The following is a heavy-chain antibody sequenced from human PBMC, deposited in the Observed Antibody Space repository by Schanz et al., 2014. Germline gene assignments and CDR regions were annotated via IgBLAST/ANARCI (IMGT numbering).Heavy chain of an antibody. CDR3: ARGGSMVQEINFAY. CDR1: GGTFSSYT. V-gene: IGHV1-69*02. CDR2: IIPILGIA. Sequence: QVQLVQSGAEVKKPGSSVKVSCTASGGTFSSYTISWIRQAPGQGLEWMGRIIPILGIATYAQKFQGRLTITADKSTSTAYMELSSLRSEDTAVYYCARGGSMVQEINFAYWGQGSLVTVSS. J-gene: IGHJ4*02. D-gene: IGHD3-10*01.